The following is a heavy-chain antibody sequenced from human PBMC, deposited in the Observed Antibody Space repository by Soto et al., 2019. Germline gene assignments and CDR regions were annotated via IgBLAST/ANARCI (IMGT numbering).Heavy chain of an antibody. CDR2: ISSSGSTI. CDR1: GFSFNTYE. CDR3: AYGGSCDY. J-gene: IGHJ4*02. Sequence: EVQLVESGGGLVQPGGSLRLSCAASGFSFNTYEMNWVRQAPGKGLEWVSYISSSGSTIYYADSVKGRFTVSRDNGKNSLYLQMNSLRDEDTDVYYCAYGGSCDYWGQGTQVTVSS. V-gene: IGHV3-48*03. D-gene: IGHD1-26*01.